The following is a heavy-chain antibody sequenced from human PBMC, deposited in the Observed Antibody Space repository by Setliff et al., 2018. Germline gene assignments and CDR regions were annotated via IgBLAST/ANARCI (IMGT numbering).Heavy chain of an antibody. J-gene: IGHJ6*03. CDR3: ARSGDYYDSSGYYYHYYYMDV. Sequence: KTSETLSLTCTVSGGSISSHYWSWIRQPPGKGLEWIGYIYYSGSTNYNPSLKSRVTISVDTSKNQFSLKLSSVTAADTAVYYCARSGDYYDSSGYYYHYYYMDVWGKGTTVTVSS. CDR1: GGSISSHY. V-gene: IGHV4-59*11. CDR2: IYYSGST. D-gene: IGHD3-22*01.